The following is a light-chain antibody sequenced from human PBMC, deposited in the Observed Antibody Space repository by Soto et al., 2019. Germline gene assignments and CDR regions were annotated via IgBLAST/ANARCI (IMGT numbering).Light chain of an antibody. V-gene: IGKV3-11*01. CDR2: DGS. CDR3: HHRTDWPLT. Sequence: EIVLTQSTATLSLSPGERATLSCRASQSVSSYLAWYQQKPGQAPRLLIYDGSNSATGVPARFSGSGSGTDFTLTISSLEPEDFAVYYCHHRTDWPLTFGGGTKAEIK. J-gene: IGKJ4*01. CDR1: QSVSSY.